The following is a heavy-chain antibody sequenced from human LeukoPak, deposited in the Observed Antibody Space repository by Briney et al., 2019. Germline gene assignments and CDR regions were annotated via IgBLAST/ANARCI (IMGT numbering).Heavy chain of an antibody. J-gene: IGHJ5*02. CDR3: ARQQLVPNWFDP. CDR2: IRSNDGHT. CDR1: GYIFTSYD. Sequence: ASVKVSCTASGYIFTSYDISWVRQAPGQGLEWMGWIRSNDGHTKYAQKLQGRVTMNIDTSTTTVYMELRSLTSDDTAMYYCARQQLVPNWFDPWGQGTLVTVSS. V-gene: IGHV1-18*01. D-gene: IGHD6-13*01.